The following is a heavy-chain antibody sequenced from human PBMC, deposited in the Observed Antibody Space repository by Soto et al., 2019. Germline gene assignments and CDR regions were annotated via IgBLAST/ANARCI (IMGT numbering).Heavy chain of an antibody. CDR2: IYYSGST. V-gene: IGHV4-30-4*01. Sequence: SETLSLTCTVSGGSISSGDYYWSWIHQPPGKGLEWIGYIYYSGSTYYNPSLKSRVTISVDTSKNQFSLKLSSVTAADTAVYYCARAVGRDSSGYYRDYWGQGTLVTVSS. CDR3: ARAVGRDSSGYYRDY. J-gene: IGHJ4*02. CDR1: GGSISSGDYY. D-gene: IGHD3-22*01.